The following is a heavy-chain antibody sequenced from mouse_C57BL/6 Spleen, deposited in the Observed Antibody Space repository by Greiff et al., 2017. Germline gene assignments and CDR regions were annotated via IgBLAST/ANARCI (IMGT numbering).Heavy chain of an antibody. CDR3: AREGDSSGPFAY. Sequence: VKVVESGPGLVAPSQSLSITCTVSGFSLTSYGVHWVRQPPGKGLEWLVVIWSDGSTTYNSALKSRLSIRKDNSKSQVFLKMNSHQTDDTAMYYCAREGDSSGPFAYWGQGTLVTVSA. CDR1: GFSLTSYG. CDR2: IWSDGST. V-gene: IGHV2-6*03. D-gene: IGHD3-2*02. J-gene: IGHJ3*01.